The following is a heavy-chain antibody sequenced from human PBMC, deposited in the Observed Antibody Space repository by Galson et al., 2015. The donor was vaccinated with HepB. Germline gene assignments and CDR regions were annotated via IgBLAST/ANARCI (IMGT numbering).Heavy chain of an antibody. V-gene: IGHV5-10-1*01. Sequence: QSGAEVTKPGESLKISCKGSGYSFTSYWISWVRQMPGKGLEWMGRIDPSDSYTNYSPSFQGHVTISADKSISTAYLQWSSLKASDTAMYYCARQRSAMTTVVTSYYYYGMDVWGQGTTVTVSS. CDR3: ARQRSAMTTVVTSYYYYGMDV. J-gene: IGHJ6*02. CDR2: IDPSDSYT. CDR1: GYSFTSYW. D-gene: IGHD4-23*01.